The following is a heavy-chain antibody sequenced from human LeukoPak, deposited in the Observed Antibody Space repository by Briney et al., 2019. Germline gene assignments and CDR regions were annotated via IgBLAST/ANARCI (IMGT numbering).Heavy chain of an antibody. J-gene: IGHJ4*02. CDR3: ARGGNVEWELTPDY. V-gene: IGHV3-30*01. CDR2: ISYDGSNK. D-gene: IGHD1-26*01. CDR1: GFTFSSYA. Sequence: PGRSLRLSCAASGFTFSSYAMHWVRQAPGKGLEWVAVISYDGSNKYYADSVKGRFTISRDNSKNTLCLQMNSLRAEDTAVYYCARGGNVEWELTPDYWGQGTLVTVSS.